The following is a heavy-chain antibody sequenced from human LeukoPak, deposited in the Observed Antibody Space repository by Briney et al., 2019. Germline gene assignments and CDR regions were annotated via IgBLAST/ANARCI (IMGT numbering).Heavy chain of an antibody. J-gene: IGHJ1*01. D-gene: IGHD2-15*01. V-gene: IGHV4-59*01. CDR2: IYYGGST. CDR3: ASSDTRQYFQH. CDR1: GGSISSYY. Sequence: SETLSLTCTVSGGSISSYYWSWIRQPPGKGLEWIGYIYYGGSTNYNPSLKSRVTISVDTSKNQFSLKLSSVTAADTAVYYCASSDTRQYFQHWGQGTLVTVSS.